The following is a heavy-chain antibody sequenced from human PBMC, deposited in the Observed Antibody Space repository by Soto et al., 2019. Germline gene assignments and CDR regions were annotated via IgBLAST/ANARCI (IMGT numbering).Heavy chain of an antibody. D-gene: IGHD1-26*01. CDR1: GFTFSSYS. CDR3: ARGVGVSAGGAFDI. CDR2: ISSSSSYI. J-gene: IGHJ3*02. Sequence: GGSLRLSCAASGFTFSSYSMNWVRQAPGKGLEWVSSISSSSSYIYYADSVKGRFTISRDNAKNSLYLQMISLRAEDTAVYYCARGVGVSAGGAFDIWGQGTMVTVSS. V-gene: IGHV3-21*01.